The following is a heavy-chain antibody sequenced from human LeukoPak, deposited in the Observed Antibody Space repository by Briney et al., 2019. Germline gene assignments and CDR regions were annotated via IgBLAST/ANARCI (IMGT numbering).Heavy chain of an antibody. CDR3: ARAYYDFWSGYYTEALDY. CDR2: INHSGST. Sequence: SETLSLTCAVYGGSFSGYYWSWIRQPPGKGLEWIGEINHSGSTNYNPSLKSRVTISVDTSKNQFSLKLSSVTGADTAVYYCARAYYDFWSGYYTEALDYWGQGTLVTVSS. V-gene: IGHV4-34*01. CDR1: GGSFSGYY. J-gene: IGHJ4*02. D-gene: IGHD3-3*01.